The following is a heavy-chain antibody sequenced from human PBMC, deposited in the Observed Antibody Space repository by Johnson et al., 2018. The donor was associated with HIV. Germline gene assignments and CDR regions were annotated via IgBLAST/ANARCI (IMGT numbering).Heavy chain of an antibody. J-gene: IGHJ3*02. Sequence: QEQLVVSGGGVVQPGRSLRLSCVASAFTFSRYGMHCVRQAPGKWLEWVAFIRYDGSNKYYVDSVKGRFTISRDNAKNSLYLQMNSLRAEDPAVYYCAREAGGPGVPITMVRGVAFDIWGQGTMVTVSS. V-gene: IGHV3-33*08. CDR2: IRYDGSNK. CDR1: AFTFSRYG. CDR3: AREAGGPGVPITMVRGVAFDI. D-gene: IGHD3-10*01.